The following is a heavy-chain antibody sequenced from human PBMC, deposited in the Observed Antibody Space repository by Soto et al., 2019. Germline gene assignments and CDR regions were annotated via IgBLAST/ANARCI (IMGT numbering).Heavy chain of an antibody. CDR3: ARDADASGWYHYGMDV. V-gene: IGHV3-7*01. D-gene: IGHD6-19*01. Sequence: QSGGSLRLSXAASGFTLTSYWMNWFRQAPGKGLEWVANIKQDGYEKYYVASVKGRFIISRDNAKNSLYLQMNSLRAEDTAVYYCARDADASGWYHYGMDVWGQGTMVTVSS. J-gene: IGHJ6*02. CDR1: GFTLTSYW. CDR2: IKQDGYEK.